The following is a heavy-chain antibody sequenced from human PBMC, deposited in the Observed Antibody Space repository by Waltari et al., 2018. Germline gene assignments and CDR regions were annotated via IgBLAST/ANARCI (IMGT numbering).Heavy chain of an antibody. D-gene: IGHD2-2*01. CDR1: GYTFTGYY. Sequence: QVQLVQSGAEVKKPGASVKVSCKASGYTFTGYYMHWVRQAPGQGLEWMGRINPNSGGTNYAQKFQGRVTMTRDASISTAYMELSRLRSDDTAVYYCARDPSVPAARLRRNGHSDYWGQGTLVTVSS. J-gene: IGHJ4*02. CDR2: INPNSGGT. CDR3: ARDPSVPAARLRRNGHSDY. V-gene: IGHV1-2*06.